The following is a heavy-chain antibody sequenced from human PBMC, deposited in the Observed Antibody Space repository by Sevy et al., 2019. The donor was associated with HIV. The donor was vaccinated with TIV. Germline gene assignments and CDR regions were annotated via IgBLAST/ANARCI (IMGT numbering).Heavy chain of an antibody. CDR1: GFTFSRYW. CDR2: IKQDGSEK. D-gene: IGHD3-22*01. CDR3: ARLRDDSSGYHLDY. J-gene: IGHJ4*02. V-gene: IGHV3-7*01. Sequence: RGSLRLSCAASGFTFSRYWMTWVRQTPGKGLEWVANIKQDGSEKYYVDSVKGRFTISRDNAKNSLYLQMNSLRAEDTAVYYCARLRDDSSGYHLDYWGQGTLVTVSS.